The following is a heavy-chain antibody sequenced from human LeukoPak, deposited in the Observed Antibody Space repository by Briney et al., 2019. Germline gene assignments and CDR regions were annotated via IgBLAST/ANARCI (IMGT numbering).Heavy chain of an antibody. CDR1: GFTFSSYW. CDR3: ARARGDNDFWSGYYTPDPFDI. CDR2: INSDGSST. J-gene: IGHJ3*02. Sequence: AGGSLRLSCAASGFTFSSYWMHWVRQAPGKGLVWVSRINSDGSSTSYADSVKGRFTISRDNAKNTLYLQMNRLRAEDTAVYYCARARGDNDFWSGYYTPDPFDIWGQGTMVTVSS. V-gene: IGHV3-74*01. D-gene: IGHD3-3*01.